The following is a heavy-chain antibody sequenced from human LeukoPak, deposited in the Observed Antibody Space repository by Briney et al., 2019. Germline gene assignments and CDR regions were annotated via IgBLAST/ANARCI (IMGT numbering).Heavy chain of an antibody. J-gene: IGHJ4*02. CDR1: GFTFDDYG. CDR2: IDWNGSST. V-gene: IGHV3-20*04. CDR3: ARDADYYFDQ. Sequence: GVSLRLSCAASGFTFDDYGMSWVRQAPGKGLEWVSSIDWNGSSTGYADSVKGRFTISRDNAKNSLYLQMNSLRAEDTALYYCARDADYYFDQWGQGTLVTVSS.